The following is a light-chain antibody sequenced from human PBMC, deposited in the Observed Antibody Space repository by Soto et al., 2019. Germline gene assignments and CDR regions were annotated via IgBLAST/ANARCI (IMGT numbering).Light chain of an antibody. CDR1: QSISSW. V-gene: IGKV1-5*03. CDR2: KAS. Sequence: DIQMTQSPSTLAASVGDRVTITCRASQSISSWLAWYQQKPGRAPKLLIYKASTLESGVPSRFSGSGSGTQFTLTISSLQPDDFATYYCQQSNSYSRTFGQGTKVE. CDR3: QQSNSYSRT. J-gene: IGKJ1*01.